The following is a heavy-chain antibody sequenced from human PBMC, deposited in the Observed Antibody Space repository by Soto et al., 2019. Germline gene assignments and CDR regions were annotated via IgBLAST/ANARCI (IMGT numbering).Heavy chain of an antibody. CDR3: ALIKDCSRTDCSLASFDS. CDR1: GLSLSSGRLG. J-gene: IGHJ5*01. CDR2: IFSNDDK. Sequence: QVTLKESGPVLVKPTETLTLTCTVSGLSLSSGRLGVSWIRQPPGKALEWLAHIFSNDDKSYSTSLRSRLTISKDTSRGQVVLTMTNMDPMDSATYYCALIKDCSRTDCSLASFDSWGQGTLVTVSS. V-gene: IGHV2-26*01. D-gene: IGHD2-2*01.